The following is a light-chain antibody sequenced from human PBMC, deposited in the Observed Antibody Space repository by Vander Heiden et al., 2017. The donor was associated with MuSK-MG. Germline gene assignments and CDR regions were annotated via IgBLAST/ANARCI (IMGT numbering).Light chain of an antibody. Sequence: DIKMTQSPSSLSASVGDRVTITCRASQNISSYLNWYQQKPGKAPKLLIYAASSLQSGVPSRFSGSGAGTDFTLTISSLQPEDFATYYCQQSYSTPFTFGPGTKVDIK. CDR1: QNISSY. J-gene: IGKJ3*01. V-gene: IGKV1-39*01. CDR3: QQSYSTPFT. CDR2: AAS.